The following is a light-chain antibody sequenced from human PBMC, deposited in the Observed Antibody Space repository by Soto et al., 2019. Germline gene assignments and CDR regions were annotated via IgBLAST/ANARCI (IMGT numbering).Light chain of an antibody. J-gene: IGKJ4*01. CDR3: QQYNSYSLT. CDR2: KAS. CDR1: QSISSW. Sequence: DIQMTQSPFSLSASVGDRVTITCRASQSISSWLAWYQQKPGKAPKIMSYKASSLESGVPSRFSGSGSGTDFTLTISSLKPDDFETYYCQQYNSYSLTFGGGTKVDIK. V-gene: IGKV1-5*03.